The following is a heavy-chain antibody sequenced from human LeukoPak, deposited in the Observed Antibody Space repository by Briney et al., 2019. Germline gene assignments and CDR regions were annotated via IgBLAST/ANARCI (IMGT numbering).Heavy chain of an antibody. D-gene: IGHD1-26*01. CDR3: ARDLGPYTGSYYSYYHYMDV. Sequence: GASVKVSCKAYGYNFATSGIGWVRQAPGQGLERLGWISGYNGNTKSAPKLQGRVTMTTDTSTDTAYLELGSLRVDDTAIYYCARDLGPYTGSYYSYYHYMDVWGEGTSVTVSS. CDR2: ISGYNGNT. V-gene: IGHV1-18*01. J-gene: IGHJ6*03. CDR1: GYNFATSG.